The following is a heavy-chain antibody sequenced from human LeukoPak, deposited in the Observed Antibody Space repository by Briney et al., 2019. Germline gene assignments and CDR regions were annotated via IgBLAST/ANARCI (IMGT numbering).Heavy chain of an antibody. CDR3: TTDDPDSRLGELAY. D-gene: IGHD3-16*01. CDR1: GFTFSNAW. Sequence: GGSLRLSCAASGFTFSNAWMSWVRQAPGKGLEWVGRIKSKTDGGTTDYAAPVKGRFTISRDDSKNTLYLQMNSLKTEDTAVYYCTTDDPDSRLGELAYWGQGTLVTVSS. V-gene: IGHV3-15*01. J-gene: IGHJ4*02. CDR2: IKSKTDGGTT.